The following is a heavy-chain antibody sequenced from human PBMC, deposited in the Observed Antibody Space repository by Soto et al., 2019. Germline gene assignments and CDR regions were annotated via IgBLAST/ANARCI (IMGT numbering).Heavy chain of an antibody. J-gene: IGHJ6*03. CDR2: ISYDGSNK. V-gene: IGHV3-30*18. D-gene: IGHD6-6*01. Sequence: GGSLRLSCAASGFTFSSYGMHWVRQAPGKGLEWVAVISYDGSNKYYADSVKGRFTISRDNSKNTLYLQMNSLRAEDTAVYYCAKDGKLAARAYYYYYMDVWGKGTTVTVSS. CDR3: AKDGKLAARAYYYYYMDV. CDR1: GFTFSSYG.